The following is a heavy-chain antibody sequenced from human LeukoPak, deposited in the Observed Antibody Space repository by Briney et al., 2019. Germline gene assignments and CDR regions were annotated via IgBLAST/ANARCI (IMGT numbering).Heavy chain of an antibody. CDR3: ARTKREQWLVRGNDAFDI. J-gene: IGHJ3*02. V-gene: IGHV3-21*01. D-gene: IGHD6-19*01. CDR2: ISSSSSYI. Sequence: GGSLRLSCAASGFTFSSYEMNWVRQAPGKGLEWVSSISSSSSYIYYADSVKGRFTISRDNAKNSLYLQMNSLRAEDTAVYYCARTKREQWLVRGNDAFDIWGQGTMVTVSS. CDR1: GFTFSSYE.